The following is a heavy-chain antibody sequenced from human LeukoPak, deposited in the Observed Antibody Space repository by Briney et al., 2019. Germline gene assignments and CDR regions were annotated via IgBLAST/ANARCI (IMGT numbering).Heavy chain of an antibody. CDR1: GFTVNSYA. CDR3: AKGGRRHYGDYVAF. D-gene: IGHD4-17*01. J-gene: IGHJ4*02. V-gene: IGHV3-23*01. Sequence: SGGSLRLSCDASGFTVNSYAMNWVRQAPGKGLEWVSVISSSGDNTYYADSVKGRVPISRDDSKNTVYLQMNSLRADDTAVYHCAKGGRRHYGDYVAFWGQGTLVTVSS. CDR2: ISSSGDNT.